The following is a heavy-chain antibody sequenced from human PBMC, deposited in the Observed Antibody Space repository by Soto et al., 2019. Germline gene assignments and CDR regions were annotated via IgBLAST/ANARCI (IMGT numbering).Heavy chain of an antibody. CDR3: ARDGVGATGGGLLTFYFDL. D-gene: IGHD1-26*01. CDR2: INAGNGNT. Sequence: QVQLVQSGAEVKKPGASVKVSCKASGYTFTSYAMHWVRQAPGQRLEWMGWINAGNGNTKYSQKFQGRVTITRDTSASTAYMELSSLRSEDTAVYYCARDGVGATGGGLLTFYFDLWGRGTLVTVSS. J-gene: IGHJ2*01. CDR1: GYTFTSYA. V-gene: IGHV1-3*01.